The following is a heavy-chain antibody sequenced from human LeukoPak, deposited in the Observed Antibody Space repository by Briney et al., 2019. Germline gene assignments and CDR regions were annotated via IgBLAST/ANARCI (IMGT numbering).Heavy chain of an antibody. CDR1: GGPIYSYY. CDR3: ARLKFYDSTGYSSGQYMDV. J-gene: IGHJ6*03. V-gene: IGHV4-4*07. Sequence: SETLSLTCSLSGGPIYSYYWSWIRQTAGKGLEWIGRLYPGVSTNYNPSLKSRVTLSVDTSKNQVALQVSGVTAADTAVYYCARLKFYDSTGYSSGQYMDVWGKGTTVTVSS. D-gene: IGHD3-22*01. CDR2: LYPGVST.